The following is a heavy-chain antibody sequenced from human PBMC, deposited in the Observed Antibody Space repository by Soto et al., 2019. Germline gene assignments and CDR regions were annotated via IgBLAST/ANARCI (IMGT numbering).Heavy chain of an antibody. D-gene: IGHD4-17*01. CDR1: GFTFDDYT. V-gene: IGHV3-43*01. J-gene: IGHJ6*02. CDR3: AKDIGTTSAYYYYGMDV. CDR2: ISWDGGST. Sequence: HPGGSLRLSCAASGFTFDDYTMHWVRQAPGKGLEWVSLISWDGGSTYYADSVKGRFTISRDNSKNSLYLQMNSLRTEDTALYYCAKDIGTTSAYYYYGMDVWGQGTTVTVSS.